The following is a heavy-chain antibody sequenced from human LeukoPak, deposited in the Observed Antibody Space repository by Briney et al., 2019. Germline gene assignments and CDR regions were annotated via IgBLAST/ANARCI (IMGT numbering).Heavy chain of an antibody. CDR2: IRYDGSNK. Sequence: GGSLRLSCAASGFTFSSYGMHWVRQAPGKGLEWVAFIRYDGSNKYYADSVKGRFTISRDNSKNTLYLQMNSPRAEDTAVYYCAKGWIQLSDAFDIWGQGTMVTVSS. V-gene: IGHV3-30*02. CDR1: GFTFSSYG. D-gene: IGHD5-18*01. J-gene: IGHJ3*02. CDR3: AKGWIQLSDAFDI.